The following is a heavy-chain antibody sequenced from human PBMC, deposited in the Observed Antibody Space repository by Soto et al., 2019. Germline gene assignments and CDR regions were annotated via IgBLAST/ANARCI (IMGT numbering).Heavy chain of an antibody. CDR2: MSERSGPP. CDR1: GFNFRKFA. D-gene: IGHD4-17*01. V-gene: IGHV3-23*01. CDR3: AKDQDNTDYYWIFDL. Sequence: PGGSLRLSCADSGFNFRKFAMSWVRQAPRKGLEWVSGMSERSGPPLYADSVKGRFTISRDNSKSTLYLEMNNLRPEDTAVYYCAKDQDNTDYYWIFDLWGRGTPVTVSS. J-gene: IGHJ2*01.